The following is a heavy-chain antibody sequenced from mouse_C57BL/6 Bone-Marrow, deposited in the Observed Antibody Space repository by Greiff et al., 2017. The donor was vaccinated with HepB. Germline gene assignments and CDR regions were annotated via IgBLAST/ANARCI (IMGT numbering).Heavy chain of an antibody. CDR3: ARRPHLVLLYYAMDY. Sequence: QVQLQQPGAELVKPGASVKLSCKASGYTFTSYWMQWVKQRPGQGLEWIGEIDPSDSYTNYNQKFKGKATLTVDTSSSTAYMQLSSLTSEDSAVYYCARRPHLVLLYYAMDYWGQGTSVTVSS. J-gene: IGHJ4*01. CDR1: GYTFTSYW. D-gene: IGHD2-10*02. CDR2: IDPSDSYT. V-gene: IGHV1-50*01.